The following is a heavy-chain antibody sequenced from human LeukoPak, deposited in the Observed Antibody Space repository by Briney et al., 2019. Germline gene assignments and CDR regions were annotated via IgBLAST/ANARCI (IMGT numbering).Heavy chain of an antibody. V-gene: IGHV3-33*06. Sequence: GGSLRLSCAASGFTFSSYGMHWVRQAPGKGLEWVAVIWYDGSNKYYADSVKCRFTISRDNSKNTLYLQMNSLRAEDTAVYYCVKEPASRWLGHAEYFQHWGQGTLVTVSS. J-gene: IGHJ1*01. CDR2: IWYDGSNK. D-gene: IGHD6-19*01. CDR3: VKEPASRWLGHAEYFQH. CDR1: GFTFSSYG.